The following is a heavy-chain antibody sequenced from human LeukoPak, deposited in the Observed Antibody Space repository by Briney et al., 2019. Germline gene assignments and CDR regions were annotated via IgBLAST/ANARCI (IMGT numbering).Heavy chain of an antibody. Sequence: GASVKVSCKVSEYTLTELSMHWVRQALGKGLEWRVGFDPEDGETIYAQKFQGRVTMTEDTSTDTAYMELSSLRSEDTAVYYCARDLGHSLYSSSSHLGYWGQGTLVTVSS. CDR3: ARDLGHSLYSSSSHLGY. V-gene: IGHV1-24*01. CDR1: EYTLTELS. CDR2: FDPEDGET. D-gene: IGHD6-6*01. J-gene: IGHJ4*02.